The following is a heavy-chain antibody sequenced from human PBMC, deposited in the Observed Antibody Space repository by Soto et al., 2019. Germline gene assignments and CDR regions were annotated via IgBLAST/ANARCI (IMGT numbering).Heavy chain of an antibody. CDR1: GGSISSSSYY. CDR2: IYYSGST. CDR3: ASTRYSSGWYSARDLRTKGYYYYMDV. J-gene: IGHJ6*03. D-gene: IGHD6-19*01. Sequence: SETLSLTCTVSGGSISSSSYYWGWIRQPPGKGLEWIGSIYYSGSTYYNPSLKSRVTISVDTSKNQFSLKLSSVTAADTAVYYCASTRYSSGWYSARDLRTKGYYYYMDVWGKGTTVTVSS. V-gene: IGHV4-39*01.